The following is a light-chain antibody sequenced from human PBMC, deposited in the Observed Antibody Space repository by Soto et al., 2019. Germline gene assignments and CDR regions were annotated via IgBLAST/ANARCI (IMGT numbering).Light chain of an antibody. CDR1: RSNIGRNF. CDR3: AAWDDTLDAQV. Sequence: QSVLTQSPSASGTPGQRVTISCSGSRSNIGRNFAYWYQHVPGTAPSLLIQSNNNRPSGVPARFSCAKSGTSVALAISGLRSEDEATYYCAAWDDTLDAQVFGGGTKLTVL. CDR2: SNN. J-gene: IGLJ3*02. V-gene: IGLV1-47*02.